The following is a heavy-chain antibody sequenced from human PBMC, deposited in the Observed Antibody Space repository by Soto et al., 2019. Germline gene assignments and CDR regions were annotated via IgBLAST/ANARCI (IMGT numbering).Heavy chain of an antibody. D-gene: IGHD4-17*01. J-gene: IGHJ2*01. Sequence: QVQLQESGPGLVKPSQTLSLTCSVSGCSISSGDHYWNWLRQHPGKVLEWIGYIYYIGTHYNPSLKSRVPISEDTSKNQFALNLSSVTAAETAVYYCARGPSVTTVYWYFDLWGRGTRVTVSS. CDR2: IYYIGT. CDR1: GCSISSGDHY. CDR3: ARGPSVTTVYWYFDL. V-gene: IGHV4-31*03.